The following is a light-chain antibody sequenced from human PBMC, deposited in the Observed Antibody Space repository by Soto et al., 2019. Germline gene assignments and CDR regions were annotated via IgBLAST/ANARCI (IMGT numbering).Light chain of an antibody. V-gene: IGKV3-20*01. Sequence: EIVLTPSPGTLSLSPVERATLSCRASQSVTSTHLAWYQQKPGQAPRLLIYDASTRATGIPDRFSGSGSGTDFTLTISRLEPEDFAVYYCQQYGSSPFTFGPGTKVDIK. J-gene: IGKJ3*01. CDR2: DAS. CDR1: QSVTSTH. CDR3: QQYGSSPFT.